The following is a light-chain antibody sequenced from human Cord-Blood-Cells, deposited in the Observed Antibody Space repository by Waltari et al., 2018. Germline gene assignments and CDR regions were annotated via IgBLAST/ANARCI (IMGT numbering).Light chain of an antibody. J-gene: IGKJ2*03. Sequence: IQMTPSPSSLSASVGDRVTITCRESHSNSSYLNWYQQKPGKAPKLLIYAASSLQSGVPSRFSGSGSGTDFTLTISSLQPEDFATYYCQQSYSTPYSFGQGTKLEIK. CDR1: HSNSSY. CDR3: QQSYSTPYS. CDR2: AAS. V-gene: IGKV1-39*01.